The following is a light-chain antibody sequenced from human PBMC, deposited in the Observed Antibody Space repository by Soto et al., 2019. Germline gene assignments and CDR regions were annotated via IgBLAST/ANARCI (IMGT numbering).Light chain of an antibody. J-gene: IGKJ4*01. Sequence: EGVLTQSPATLSLSPGERATLSCRTSQSISTYLAWYQQKPGQAPRLLIYDASRRATGIPARFSGSGSGTAFTLPIGSLEPEDLAVYYGQRRGKWPPPFGGGTKVEI. CDR2: DAS. CDR3: QRRGKWPPP. V-gene: IGKV3-11*01. CDR1: QSISTY.